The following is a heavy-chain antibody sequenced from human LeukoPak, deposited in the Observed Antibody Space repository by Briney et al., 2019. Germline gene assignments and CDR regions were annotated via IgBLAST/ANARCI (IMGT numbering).Heavy chain of an antibody. Sequence: PGGSLRLSCAASRYTFTSFALAWVRQAPGKGLDWVSGISGSGGSTHYADSVKGRFTISRDNSKNTLYLQMNSLRAEDTAVYFCARVSSSSWYEEIDYWGQGTLVTVSS. J-gene: IGHJ4*02. D-gene: IGHD6-13*01. CDR3: ARVSSSSWYEEIDY. V-gene: IGHV3-23*01. CDR2: ISGSGGST. CDR1: RYTFTSFA.